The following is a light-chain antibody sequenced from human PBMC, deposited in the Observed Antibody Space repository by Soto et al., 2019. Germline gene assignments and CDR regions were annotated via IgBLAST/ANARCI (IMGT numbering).Light chain of an antibody. CDR3: QERMGGPPWT. J-gene: IGKJ1*01. Sequence: LKHSLGSLTLSLGLTATLSCGSSQSVSRSLAWYQQKPGQAPRLLIYDASKRASGFPARFSGSGSGTYFTLTISSLVPEDFAVYYGQERMGGPPWTLGHGTKVDI. V-gene: IGKV3-11*01. CDR1: QSVSRS. CDR2: DAS.